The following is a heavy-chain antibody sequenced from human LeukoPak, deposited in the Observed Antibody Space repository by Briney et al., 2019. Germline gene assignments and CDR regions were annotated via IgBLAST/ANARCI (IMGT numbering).Heavy chain of an antibody. J-gene: IGHJ4*02. Sequence: GGSLRLSCAASGFTFSSYAMSWVRQAPGKGLEWVSAISGSGGSTYYADSVKGRFTISRDNSKNTLYLQMNSLRAEDTVVYYCAKDIGSWFGELLGYFDYWGQGTLVTVSS. CDR2: ISGSGGST. V-gene: IGHV3-23*01. CDR3: AKDIGSWFGELLGYFDY. CDR1: GFTFSSYA. D-gene: IGHD3-10*01.